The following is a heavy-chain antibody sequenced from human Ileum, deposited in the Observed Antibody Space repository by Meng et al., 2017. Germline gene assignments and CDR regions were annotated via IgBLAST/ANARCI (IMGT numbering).Heavy chain of an antibody. CDR3: MEGDSAGYLKS. CDR2: IHHSGNT. CDR1: GGSISSGGYS. J-gene: IGHJ4*02. Sequence: QLQLQESGSGLVKPSQTLSLTCAVSGGSISSGGYSWSWIRQPPGKGLEWIGYIHHSGNTYYNPSLKSRVTISIDRSKNRFSLKLSSVTAVDTAVYYCMEGDSAGYLKSWGQGTLVTVSS. V-gene: IGHV4-30-2*01. D-gene: IGHD1-26*01.